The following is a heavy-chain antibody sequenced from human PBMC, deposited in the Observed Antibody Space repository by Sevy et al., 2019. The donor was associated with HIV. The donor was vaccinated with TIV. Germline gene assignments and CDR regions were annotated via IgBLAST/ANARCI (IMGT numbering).Heavy chain of an antibody. D-gene: IGHD3-10*01. J-gene: IGHJ4*02. CDR1: GVSISGSSYY. Sequence: SETLSLTCIVSGVSISGSSYYWGWIRQPPGKGLEWIASIFFSGSTYYNPSLKSRVTISVDTSKSQFSLKLNSVTAADTALYYCARQGGLVDRAFDFWGQGTLVTVSS. CDR3: ARQGGLVDRAFDF. V-gene: IGHV4-39*01. CDR2: IFFSGST.